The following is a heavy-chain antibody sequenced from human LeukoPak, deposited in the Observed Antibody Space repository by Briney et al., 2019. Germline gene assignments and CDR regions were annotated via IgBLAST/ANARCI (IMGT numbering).Heavy chain of an antibody. J-gene: IGHJ4*02. CDR2: INPHSGGT. CDR1: GYTFTYYY. D-gene: IGHD1-1*01. Sequence: GSSVTVSCKASGYTFTYYYIHWVRQAPGQGPEWMGWINPHSGGTSYAQKSRGRVTMTTDTSLSTAYMELSSLTSDDAAVYYCARDLHQLGTGLDYWGPGTLLTVSS. CDR3: ARDLHQLGTGLDY. V-gene: IGHV1-2*02.